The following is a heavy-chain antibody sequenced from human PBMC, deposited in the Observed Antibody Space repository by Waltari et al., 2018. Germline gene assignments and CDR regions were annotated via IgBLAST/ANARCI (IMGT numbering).Heavy chain of an antibody. J-gene: IGHJ5*02. CDR2: IYNSGTT. D-gene: IGHD6-19*01. Sequence: QVQLQESGPGLVKPSETLSLTCSVSGGSISSSYWNWVRQPPGKGLEWIGYIYNSGTTNYNPSLKSRVTISIDTSKNQFSLKLTSVTAADTAVYYCAMGFSNGWAWFDPWGQGTLVTVSS. V-gene: IGHV4-59*08. CDR1: GGSISSSY. CDR3: AMGFSNGWAWFDP.